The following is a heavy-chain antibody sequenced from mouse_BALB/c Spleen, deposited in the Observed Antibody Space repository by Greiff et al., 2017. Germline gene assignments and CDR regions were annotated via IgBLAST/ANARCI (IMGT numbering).Heavy chain of an antibody. CDR2: ISSGGST. J-gene: IGHJ4*01. CDR1: GFTFSSYA. V-gene: IGHV5-6-5*01. Sequence: DVMLVESGGGLVKPGGSLKLSCAASGFTFSSYAMSWVRQTPEKRLEWVASISSGGSTYYPDSVKGRFTISRDNARNILYLQMSSLRSEDTAMYYCARRLLRLDYAMDYWGQGTSVTVSS. CDR3: ARRLLRLDYAMDY. D-gene: IGHD1-2*01.